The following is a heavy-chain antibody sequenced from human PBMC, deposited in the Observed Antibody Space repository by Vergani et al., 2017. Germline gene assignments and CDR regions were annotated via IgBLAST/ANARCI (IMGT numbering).Heavy chain of an antibody. D-gene: IGHD6-19*01. Sequence: EVQLVESGGGWVQPGGSLRLSCVVSGFDFSSYIMNWVRQAPGKGLEWVSFVSTGTKSQSYAESVKGRFTISRDSAKNSLYLQMDSLRAEDTAVYYCAKDTIAVVGTGGGDYWGQGTLVTVSS. CDR3: AKDTIAVVGTGGGDY. CDR2: VSTGTKSQ. CDR1: GFDFSSYI. J-gene: IGHJ4*02. V-gene: IGHV3-48*01.